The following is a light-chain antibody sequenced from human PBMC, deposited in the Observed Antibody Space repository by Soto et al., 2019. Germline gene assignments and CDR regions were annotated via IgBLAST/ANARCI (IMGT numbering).Light chain of an antibody. J-gene: IGLJ1*01. Sequence: QSVLTQPASVSGSPGQSITISCTGTSNDVGSYDLVSWYQHHPGKAPKLVIYQGTKRPSGVSSRFSGSKSGNTASLTISGLQAEDEADYYCSSSASSGTYVFGTGTKLTVL. CDR3: SSSASSGTYV. V-gene: IGLV2-23*01. CDR1: SNDVGSYDL. CDR2: QGT.